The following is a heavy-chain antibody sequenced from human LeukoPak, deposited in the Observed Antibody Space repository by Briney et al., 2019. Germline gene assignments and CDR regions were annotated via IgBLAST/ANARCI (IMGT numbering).Heavy chain of an antibody. D-gene: IGHD1-26*01. CDR1: GGSISTYY. J-gene: IGHJ4*02. CDR2: IYYSGST. CDR3: ARGNSGSYSQFDY. V-gene: IGHV4-59*01. Sequence: SETLSLTCTVSGGSISTYYRSWIRQPPGKGLEWIGYIYYSGSTNYNPSLKSRVTISVDTSKNQFSLKLTSVTAADTAVYYCARGNSGSYSQFDYWGQGTLVTVSS.